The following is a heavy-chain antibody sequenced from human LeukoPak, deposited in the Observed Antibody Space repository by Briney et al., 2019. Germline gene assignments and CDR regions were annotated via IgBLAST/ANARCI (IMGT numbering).Heavy chain of an antibody. CDR3: ARGPKQQLVRVD. Sequence: SETLSLTYTVSGGSINNYYWSWIRQPPGKGLEWIGEINHSGSTNYNPSLKSQVTISVDTSKNQFSLKLSSVTAADTAVYYCARGPKQQLVRVDWGQGTLVTVSS. CDR1: GGSINNYY. J-gene: IGHJ4*02. CDR2: INHSGST. D-gene: IGHD6-13*01. V-gene: IGHV4-34*01.